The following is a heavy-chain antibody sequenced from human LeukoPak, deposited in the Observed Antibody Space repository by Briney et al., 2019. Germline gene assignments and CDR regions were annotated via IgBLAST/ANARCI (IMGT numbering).Heavy chain of an antibody. CDR1: GFAFSYAW. CDR3: TTDRFY. V-gene: IGHV3-15*01. CDR2: IKSKTAGGTT. J-gene: IGHJ4*02. Sequence: LGLSWAASGFAFSYAWMSWGRPAPGKGGGWVGRIKSKTAGGTTNYNAPVKGRFTISRDDSKNTLYLQMNSLKTEDTAIYYCTTDRFYWGQGILVTVSS.